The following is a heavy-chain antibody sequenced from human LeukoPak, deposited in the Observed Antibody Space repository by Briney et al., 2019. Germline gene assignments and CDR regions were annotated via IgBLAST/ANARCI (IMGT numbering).Heavy chain of an antibody. D-gene: IGHD5-24*01. Sequence: PGGSLRLSCAASGFTFSNYWMHWVRQAPGKGLVWVSRINSDGSNRNYADSVKGRFTISRDNAKNALYLQMDSLRAEDAAVYYCARPQDGYNGFDCWGQGTLVTVSS. CDR1: GFTFSNYW. V-gene: IGHV3-74*01. J-gene: IGHJ4*02. CDR2: INSDGSNR. CDR3: ARPQDGYNGFDC.